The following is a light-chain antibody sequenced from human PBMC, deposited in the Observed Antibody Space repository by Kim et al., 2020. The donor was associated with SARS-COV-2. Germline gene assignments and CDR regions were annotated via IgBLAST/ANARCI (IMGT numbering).Light chain of an antibody. CDR1: SSDVGGYNY. CDR3: SSYTSSRTWV. Sequence: SITIACTGTSSDVGGYNYVSWDQQHPGKAPKLMVYDVSQRPSGVSNRFSGSKSGNTASLTISGLQAEDEADYHCSSYTSSRTWVFGGGTQLTVL. CDR2: DVS. V-gene: IGLV2-14*03. J-gene: IGLJ3*02.